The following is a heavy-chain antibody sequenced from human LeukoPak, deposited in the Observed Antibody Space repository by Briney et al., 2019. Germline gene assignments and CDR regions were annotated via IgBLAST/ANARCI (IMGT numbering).Heavy chain of an antibody. D-gene: IGHD6-19*01. J-gene: IGHJ4*02. CDR1: GFTFTSSA. CDR2: IVVGSGNT. CDR3: AAHLNIAVALY. Sequence: ASVKVSCKASGFTFTSSAVQWVRQARGQRLEWIGWIVVGSGNTNYAQKFQERVTITRDMSTSTAYMELSSLRSEDTAVYNCAAHLNIAVALYWGQGTLVTVSS. V-gene: IGHV1-58*01.